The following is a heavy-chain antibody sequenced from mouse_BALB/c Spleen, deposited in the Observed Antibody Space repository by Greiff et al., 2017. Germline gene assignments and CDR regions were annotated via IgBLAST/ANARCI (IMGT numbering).Heavy chain of an antibody. CDR2: ISSGGSYT. CDR1: GFTFSSYA. D-gene: IGHD1-1*01. Sequence: EVQVVESGGGLVKPGGSLKLSCAASGFTFSSYAMSWVRQSPEKRLEWVAEISSGGSYTYYPDTVTGPFTISRDNAKSTLYLEMSSLRAEDTAMYYCARVYYGSSYGDAMDYWGQGTSVTVSS. V-gene: IGHV5-9-4*01. CDR3: ARVYYGSSYGDAMDY. J-gene: IGHJ4*01.